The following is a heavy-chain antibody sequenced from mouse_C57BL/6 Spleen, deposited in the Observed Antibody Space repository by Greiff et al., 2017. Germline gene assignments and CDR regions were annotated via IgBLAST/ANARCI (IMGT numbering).Heavy chain of an antibody. CDR3: TRDHGGFAY. V-gene: IGHV5-17*01. Sequence: DVKLVESGGGLVKPGGSLKLSCAASGFTFSDYGMHWVRQAPEKGLEWVAYISSGSSTIYYADTVKGRFTISRDNAKNTLFLQMTSLRSEYTAMYYCTRDHGGFAYWSQGTLVTVSA. J-gene: IGHJ3*01. CDR2: ISSGSSTI. CDR1: GFTFSDYG.